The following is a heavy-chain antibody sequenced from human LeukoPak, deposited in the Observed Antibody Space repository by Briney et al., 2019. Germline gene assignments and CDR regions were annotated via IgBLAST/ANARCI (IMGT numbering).Heavy chain of an antibody. CDR3: AREAAAVLRFLEWLFNYFDY. CDR1: GFTVSSNS. Sequence: GGSLRLSCTVSGFTVSSNSMSWVRQAPGKGLEWVSFIYSDNTHYSDSVKGRFTISRDNSKNTLYLQMNSLRAEDTAVYYCAREAAAVLRFLEWLFNYFDYWGQGTLVTVSS. D-gene: IGHD3-3*01. J-gene: IGHJ4*02. V-gene: IGHV3-66*03. CDR2: IYSDNT.